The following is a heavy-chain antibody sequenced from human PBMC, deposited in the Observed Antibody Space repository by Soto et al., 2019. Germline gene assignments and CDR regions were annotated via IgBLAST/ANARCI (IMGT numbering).Heavy chain of an antibody. Sequence: LSETRSLTCTVFGGSIYTDSWTWLRQPAGKGLEWIGHIYSSGSANYNPSLKSRVSMSVDTSKNQFSLKLNSVTAADTAVYYCATIVGANDYWGQGALVTVSS. CDR2: IYSSGSA. D-gene: IGHD1-26*01. CDR3: ATIVGANDY. V-gene: IGHV4-4*07. CDR1: GGSIYTDS. J-gene: IGHJ4*02.